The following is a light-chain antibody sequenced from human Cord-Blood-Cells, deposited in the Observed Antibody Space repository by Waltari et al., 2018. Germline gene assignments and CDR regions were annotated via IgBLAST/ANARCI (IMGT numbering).Light chain of an antibody. CDR1: QGVLYSSNNKNY. V-gene: IGKV4-1*01. Sequence: DIVMTQSPDYLAVSLGERATINCKSSQGVLYSSNNKNYLAWYQQKPGQPPKLLIYWASTRESGVPDRFSGSGSGTDFTLTISSLQAEDVAVYYCQQYYSTPPFTFGPGTKVDIK. CDR3: QQYYSTPPFT. CDR2: WAS. J-gene: IGKJ3*01.